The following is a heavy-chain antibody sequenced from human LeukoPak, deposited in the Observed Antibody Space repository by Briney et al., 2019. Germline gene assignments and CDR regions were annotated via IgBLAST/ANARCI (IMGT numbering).Heavy chain of an antibody. CDR3: AKDAQRGFDYSNSLDY. CDR2: IGHDGSNK. J-gene: IGHJ4*02. D-gene: IGHD4-11*01. CDR1: GFTFSHYG. V-gene: IGHV3-33*06. Sequence: GGSLRLSCAASGFTFSHYGMHWVRQAPGKGLEWVAVIGHDGSNKYYTDSVKGRFSISRDNSRNTQYLEMNSLRVEDTAVYYCAKDAQRGFDYSNSLDYWGQGTLVTVSS.